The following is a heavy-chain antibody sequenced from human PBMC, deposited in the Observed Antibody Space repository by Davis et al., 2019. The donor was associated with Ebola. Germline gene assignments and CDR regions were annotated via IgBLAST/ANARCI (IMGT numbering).Heavy chain of an antibody. Sequence: GESLKISCAVSGFTFSSYAMSWVRLAPGKGLEWVSAISGSTYSTYYADSVKGRFTISRDNSKNTLYLQMNSLKTEDTAVYHCATHRQVVVTPIFFDFWGQGALVTVSS. CDR3: ATHRQVVVTPIFFDF. V-gene: IGHV3-23*01. D-gene: IGHD2-21*02. CDR2: ISGSTYST. CDR1: GFTFSSYA. J-gene: IGHJ4*02.